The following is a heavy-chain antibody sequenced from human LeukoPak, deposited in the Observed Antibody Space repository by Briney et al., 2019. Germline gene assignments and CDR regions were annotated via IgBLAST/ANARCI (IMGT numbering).Heavy chain of an antibody. CDR1: GFTFRSDG. CDR2: IWYDGSDA. Sequence: GGSLRLSCAASGFTFRSDGMHWVRQAPGRGLEWVTYIWYDGSDADYADPVKGRFTISRDNSKNTLYLQMNSLRAEDTAVYYCARYTTGHGFDVWGQGTLVTVSS. D-gene: IGHD2/OR15-2a*01. J-gene: IGHJ4*02. V-gene: IGHV3-33*08. CDR3: ARYTTGHGFDV.